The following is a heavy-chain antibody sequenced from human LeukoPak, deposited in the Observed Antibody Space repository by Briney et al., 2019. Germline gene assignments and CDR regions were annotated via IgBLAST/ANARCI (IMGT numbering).Heavy chain of an antibody. CDR3: ARDDGYYPSGGYDFDY. CDR1: GFTFTSYG. V-gene: IGHV1-18*01. D-gene: IGHD6-19*01. Sequence: ASVRVSCKASGFTFTSYGIGWVRQAPGQGLEWMGWISGYNGNTIYAQKLQGRVTMTADTSTSTAYMELRSLRSDDTAVYYCARDDGYYPSGGYDFDYWGQGTLVTVSS. CDR2: ISGYNGNT. J-gene: IGHJ4*02.